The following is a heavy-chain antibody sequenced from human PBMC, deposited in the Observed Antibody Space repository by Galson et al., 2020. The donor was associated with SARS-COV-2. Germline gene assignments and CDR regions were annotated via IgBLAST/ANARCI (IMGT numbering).Heavy chain of an antibody. Sequence: GGSLRLSCAASGFTFSSYAMHWVRQAPGQGLEWVAVISYDGSNKYYADSVKGRFTISRDNSKNTLYLQMNSLRAEDTAVYYCARELIDAFDIWGQGTMVTVSS. CDR1: GFTFSSYA. CDR2: ISYDGSNK. V-gene: IGHV3-30*04. CDR3: ARELIDAFDI. J-gene: IGHJ3*02.